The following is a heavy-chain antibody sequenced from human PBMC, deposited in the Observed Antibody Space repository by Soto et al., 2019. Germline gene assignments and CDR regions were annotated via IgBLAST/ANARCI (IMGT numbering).Heavy chain of an antibody. CDR1: EFTFSSYS. CDR3: ARGHCGVTMDG. Sequence: EVQLLESGGGLVQPGGSLRLSCAASEFTFSSYSMIWVRQAPGKGLEWVSGVNGGGAITYYAESVKGRFTISRDNSKNTLYLQMNSLRAEDPAVFYCARGHCGVTMDGWGQGTTVTVSS. J-gene: IGHJ6*02. D-gene: IGHD2-21*01. CDR2: VNGGGAIT. V-gene: IGHV3-23*01.